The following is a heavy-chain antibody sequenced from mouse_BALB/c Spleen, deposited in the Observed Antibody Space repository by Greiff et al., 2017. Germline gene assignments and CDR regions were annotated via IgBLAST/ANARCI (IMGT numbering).Heavy chain of an antibody. CDR3: ARRGYGYDYFDY. J-gene: IGHJ2*01. CDR1: GFAFSSYD. V-gene: IGHV5-12-1*01. CDR2: ISSGGGST. Sequence: EVQLVESGGGLVKPGGSLKLSCAASGFAFSSYDMSWVRQTPEKRLEWVAYISSGGGSTYYPDTVKGRFTISRDNAKNTLYLQMSSLKSEDTAMYYCARRGYGYDYFDYWGQGTTLTVSS. D-gene: IGHD1-2*01.